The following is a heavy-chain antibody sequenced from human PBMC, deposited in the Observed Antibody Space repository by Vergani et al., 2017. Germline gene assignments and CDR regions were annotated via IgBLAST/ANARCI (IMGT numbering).Heavy chain of an antibody. CDR1: GGSITSGSFY. CDR3: ARAMYGSGSYLRWSYYFDY. J-gene: IGHJ4*02. V-gene: IGHV4-61*02. D-gene: IGHD3-10*01. CDR2: IHSSGTT. Sequence: QVQLHESGPGLVKPSQTLSLTCTVSGGSITSGSFYWSWIRQPAGKGLEWIGRIHSSGTTNYNPSLNGRVTIFVDKSKNLLSLRLNSVTAADTAVYYCARAMYGSGSYLRWSYYFDYWGQGTLVTVSS.